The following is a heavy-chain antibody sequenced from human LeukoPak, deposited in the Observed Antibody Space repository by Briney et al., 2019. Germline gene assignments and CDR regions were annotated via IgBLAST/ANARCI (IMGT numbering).Heavy chain of an antibody. V-gene: IGHV1-46*01. CDR1: GYIFTSYY. CDR3: ARAQVVWELLGHFDY. J-gene: IGHJ4*02. CDR2: INPSGDIT. D-gene: IGHD1-26*01. Sequence: ASVKVSCKASGYIFTSYYMHWVRQAPGQGLEWMGMINPSGDITSYAQKFQGRVTMTRDTSTSTFYMQLSSLRSEDTAVYYCARAQVVWELLGHFDYWGQGTLVTVSS.